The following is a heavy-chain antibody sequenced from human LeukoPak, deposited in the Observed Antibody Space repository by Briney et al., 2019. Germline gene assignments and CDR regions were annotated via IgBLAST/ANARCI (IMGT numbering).Heavy chain of an antibody. CDR2: ISSSGSTI. V-gene: IGHV3-48*03. D-gene: IGHD5-18*01. CDR3: ARTTDMVRAFDY. Sequence: PGGSLRLSCAASGFTFSSYEMNWVRQAPGKGLEWVSYISSSGSTIYYADSVKGRFTISRDNAKNSLYLQMNSLRAEDTAVYYCARTTDMVRAFDYWGQGTLVTVSS. CDR1: GFTFSSYE. J-gene: IGHJ4*02.